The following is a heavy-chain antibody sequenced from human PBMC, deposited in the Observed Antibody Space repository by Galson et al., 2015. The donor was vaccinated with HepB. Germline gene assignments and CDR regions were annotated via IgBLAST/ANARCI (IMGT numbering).Heavy chain of an antibody. J-gene: IGHJ4*02. CDR3: VTDSSGRHTFDF. Sequence: SLRLSCATSGFTFSNFLMNWVRQAPGKGLEWVSSISSSSNYTYYADSVRGRFTISRDDAKNSLSLQMNSLRAEDTAFYYCVTDSSGRHTFDFWGQGTLVTVSS. D-gene: IGHD3-22*01. V-gene: IGHV3-21*01. CDR2: ISSSSNYT. CDR1: GFTFSNFL.